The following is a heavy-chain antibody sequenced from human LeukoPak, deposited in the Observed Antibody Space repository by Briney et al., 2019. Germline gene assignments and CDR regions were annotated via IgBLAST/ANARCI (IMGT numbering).Heavy chain of an antibody. D-gene: IGHD2-15*01. Sequence: HGESLKISCKGSGYRFSSYWIGWVRQMPGKGLEWMGIIYPGDSETRYSPSFQGQVTISADKSIGTAYLQWSSLKASDTAMYYCVRALGYCSSGSCYYYDYWGQGTLVTVSS. CDR2: IYPGDSET. CDR3: VRALGYCSSGSCYYYDY. V-gene: IGHV5-51*01. CDR1: GYRFSSYW. J-gene: IGHJ4*02.